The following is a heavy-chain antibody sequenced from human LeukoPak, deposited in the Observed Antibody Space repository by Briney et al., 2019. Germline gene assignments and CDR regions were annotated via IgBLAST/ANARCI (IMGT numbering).Heavy chain of an antibody. CDR3: ARVGGTNFYYYGLDV. CDR2: IYHSGST. J-gene: IGHJ6*02. CDR1: GGSMSSGSYS. D-gene: IGHD3-3*01. Sequence: SETLSLTCTVSGGSMSSGSYSWSWIRQPPGKGLEWIGYIYHSGSTYYNPSLKSRVTISVDTSKNQFSLKLNSVTAADTAVYYCARVGGTNFYYYGLDVWGQGTTVTVSS. V-gene: IGHV4-30-2*01.